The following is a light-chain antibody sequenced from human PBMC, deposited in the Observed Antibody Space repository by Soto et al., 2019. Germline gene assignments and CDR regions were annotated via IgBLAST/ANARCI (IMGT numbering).Light chain of an antibody. CDR2: DVS. J-gene: IGLJ1*01. Sequence: SVLTQPRSVSWAPGQSVTISCTGTRSDVGGYNYVSWYQEQPGKAPKLMIYDVSKRPSGVPDRFSGSKSGNTASLTISGLQAEDEADYYCCSYAGSYYYVFETGTKV. CDR1: RSDVGGYNY. CDR3: CSYAGSYYYV. V-gene: IGLV2-11*01.